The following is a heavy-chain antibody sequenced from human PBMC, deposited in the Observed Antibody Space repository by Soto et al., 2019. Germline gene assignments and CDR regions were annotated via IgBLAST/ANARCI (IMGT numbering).Heavy chain of an antibody. CDR1: GGSISSYY. Sequence: SEPLSLTCTVSGGSISSYYWSWIRQPPGKGLEWIGYIYYSGSTNYNPSLKSRVTISVDTSKNQFSLKLSSVTAADTAVYYCARGFDSGKFYAFESWGQGTQVTVSS. D-gene: IGHD1-26*01. CDR3: ARGFDSGKFYAFES. CDR2: IYYSGST. J-gene: IGHJ4*02. V-gene: IGHV4-59*12.